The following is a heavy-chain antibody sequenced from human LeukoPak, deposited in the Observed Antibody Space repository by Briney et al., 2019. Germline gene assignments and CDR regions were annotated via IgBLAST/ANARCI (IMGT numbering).Heavy chain of an antibody. J-gene: IGHJ5*02. CDR3: ARGRVAAMVPWFDP. D-gene: IGHD5-18*01. CDR1: GGSFSGYY. CDR2: INHSGST. V-gene: IGHV4-34*01. Sequence: KPSETLSRTCAVYGGSFSGYYWSWIRQPPGKGLEWIGEINHSGSTNYNPSLKSRVTISVDTSKNQFSLKLSSVTAADTAVYYCARGRVAAMVPWFDPWGQGTLVTVSS.